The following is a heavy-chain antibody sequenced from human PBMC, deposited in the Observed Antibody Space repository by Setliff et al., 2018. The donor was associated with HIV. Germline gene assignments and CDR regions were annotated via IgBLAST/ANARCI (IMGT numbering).Heavy chain of an antibody. V-gene: IGHV1-46*01. CDR3: ASPSFGDVDYYYGMDV. D-gene: IGHD3-10*01. J-gene: IGHJ6*02. CDR1: GYTSTSFS. CDR2: INPSGDVI. Sequence: RASVKVSCKASGYTSTSFSLHWVRQATGQGLEWMGIINPSGDVIRYAQKFQGRVTMTRDTSTSTVYMDLSSLRSEDTAVYYCASPSFGDVDYYYGMDVRGQGTTVTVSS.